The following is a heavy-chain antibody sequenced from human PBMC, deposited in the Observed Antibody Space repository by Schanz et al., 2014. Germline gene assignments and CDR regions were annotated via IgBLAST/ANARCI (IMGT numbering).Heavy chain of an antibody. V-gene: IGHV3-7*01. CDR3: ARAGCINGACKYGMDV. D-gene: IGHD2-8*01. CDR1: GFSISFHW. J-gene: IGHJ6*02. CDR2: IKQDGSEK. Sequence: EVQLVESGGGLVQPGGSLRLSCAASGFSISFHWMSWVRQAPGKGPEWVANIKQDGSEKYYVDSVKGRFTISRDNAKXXXXLQMNSLRAEDXXXXXXARAGCINGACKYGMDVWGQGTTVTVSS.